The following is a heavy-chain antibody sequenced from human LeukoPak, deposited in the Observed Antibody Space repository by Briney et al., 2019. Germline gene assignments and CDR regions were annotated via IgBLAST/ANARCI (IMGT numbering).Heavy chain of an antibody. D-gene: IGHD3-10*01. V-gene: IGHV4-39*01. J-gene: IGHJ4*02. CDR2: IYYSGST. Sequence: SETLSLTCTVSGGSISSSSYYWGWIRQPPGKGLEWIGSIYYSGSTYYNPSLKSRVTISIHTSKNQFSLKLNSVTAADTAVYYCAGLYTSGSYYGYWGQGTLVTVSS. CDR3: AGLYTSGSYYGY. CDR1: GGSISSSSYY.